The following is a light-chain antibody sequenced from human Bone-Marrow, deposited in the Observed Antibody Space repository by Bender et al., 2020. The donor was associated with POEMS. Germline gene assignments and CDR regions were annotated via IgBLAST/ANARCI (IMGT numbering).Light chain of an antibody. Sequence: QAVLTQPSSLSASPGASASLTCTLRSDISVATYRIYWYQQKSGSPTQYLLRYKSDSDKQQGSGVPSRFSGSKDASANAGILLISGLQSGDEADYYCMIWHSSAWVFGGGTKLTVL. J-gene: IGLJ3*02. CDR3: MIWHSSAWV. CDR1: SDISVATYR. CDR2: YKSDSDK. V-gene: IGLV5-45*03.